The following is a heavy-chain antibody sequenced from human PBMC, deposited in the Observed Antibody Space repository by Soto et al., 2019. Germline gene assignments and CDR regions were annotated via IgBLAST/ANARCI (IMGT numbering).Heavy chain of an antibody. Sequence: QVQLQESGPGLVKPSGTLSLTCGVSGGSISSSNWWSWVRQPPGKGLEWIGESYHSGSTIYNPSLKILVTISVDMPNDHFSMKVSSVTAADTAVYSCARVGWGEFDIWGQGTMVTVSS. D-gene: IGHD3-16*01. CDR2: SYHSGST. V-gene: IGHV4-4*02. CDR3: ARVGWGEFDI. CDR1: GGSISSSNW. J-gene: IGHJ3*02.